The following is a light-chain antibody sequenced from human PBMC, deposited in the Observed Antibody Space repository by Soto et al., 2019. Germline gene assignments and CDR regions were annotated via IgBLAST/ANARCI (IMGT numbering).Light chain of an antibody. CDR3: YSYAGGDTYYV. J-gene: IGLJ1*01. V-gene: IGLV2-23*02. CDR2: EVS. Sequence: QSALTQPASVSGSPGQSITISCTGTSSDVGNYNLVSWYQQHPGKAPKLMIYEVSKRPSGVSSRFSGSKSGNTASLTISGLQAEDEADYCCYSYAGGDTYYVFGTGTKVTVL. CDR1: SSDVGNYNL.